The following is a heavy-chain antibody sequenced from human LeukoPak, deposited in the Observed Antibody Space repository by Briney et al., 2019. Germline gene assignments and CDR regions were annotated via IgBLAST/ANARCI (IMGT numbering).Heavy chain of an antibody. CDR3: ARSAKSLYGDYV. CDR2: ISIDGSTT. J-gene: IGHJ4*02. V-gene: IGHV3-74*01. CDR1: GFTFSSYW. Sequence: PGGSLRLSCAASGFTFSSYWMHWVRQAPGKGLVWVSRISIDGSTTNYADSVKGRFTISRDNAKNTLYLQMNSLRVEDTAVYYCARSAKSLYGDYVWGQGTLVTVSS. D-gene: IGHD4-17*01.